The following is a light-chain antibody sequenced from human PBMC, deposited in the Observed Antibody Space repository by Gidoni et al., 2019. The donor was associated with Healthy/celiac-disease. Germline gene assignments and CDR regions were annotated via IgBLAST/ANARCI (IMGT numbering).Light chain of an antibody. CDR3: QAWDSSTGV. Sequence: SYVPTQPPPLSVSPGQTASITCSGDKLEDKYACWYQQKPGQSPVLVNYQNSKRPSGNPERFSGSSSGNTATLTISGTQAMDEADYYCQAWDSSTGVFGTGTKVTVL. J-gene: IGLJ1*01. CDR1: KLEDKY. CDR2: QNS. V-gene: IGLV3-1*01.